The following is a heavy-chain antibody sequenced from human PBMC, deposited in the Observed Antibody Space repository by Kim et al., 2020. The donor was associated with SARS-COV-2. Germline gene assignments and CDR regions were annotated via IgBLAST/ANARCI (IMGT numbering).Heavy chain of an antibody. V-gene: IGHV4-59*08. CDR3: ARLRDGYNYGFTYYFDY. CDR2: IYYSGST. CDR1: GGSISSYY. J-gene: IGHJ4*01. D-gene: IGHD5-12*01. Sequence: SETLSLTCTVSGGSISSYYWSWIRQPPGKGLEWIGYIYYSGSTNYNPSLKSRVTISVDTSKNQFSLKLSSVTAADTAVYYCARLRDGYNYGFTYYFDYWG.